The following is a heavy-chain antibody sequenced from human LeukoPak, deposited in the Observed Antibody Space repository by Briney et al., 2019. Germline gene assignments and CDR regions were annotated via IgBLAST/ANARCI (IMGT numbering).Heavy chain of an antibody. J-gene: IGHJ4*02. CDR2: IYYTGST. CDR3: ARGHFGYDFDY. D-gene: IGHD5-12*01. CDR1: GGSISTYY. Sequence: PSETLSLTCTVSGGSISTYYWTWIRQPPGKGLEWVGYIYYTGSTNYNPSLKSRVTISVDTSKNQFSLKLGSVTAADTAVYYCARGHFGYDFDYWGQGTLVTVSS. V-gene: IGHV4-59*01.